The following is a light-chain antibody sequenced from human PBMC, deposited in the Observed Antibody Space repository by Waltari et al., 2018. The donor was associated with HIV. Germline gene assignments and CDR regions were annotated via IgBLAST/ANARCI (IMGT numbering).Light chain of an antibody. CDR2: DAS. J-gene: IGKJ4*01. CDR1: QSVSDF. V-gene: IGKV3-11*01. CDR3: QQRSHWPLT. Sequence: ETVLTQSPARLSLSPGERATLSCRANQSVSDFLAWYRQTPGQPPRLLIYDASTRATGTPARFSGSGSGTDFTLTISSLEPEDFAVYYCQQRSHWPLTFCGGTKVEMK.